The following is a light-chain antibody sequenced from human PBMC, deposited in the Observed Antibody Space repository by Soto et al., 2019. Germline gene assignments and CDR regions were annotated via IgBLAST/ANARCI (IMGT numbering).Light chain of an antibody. J-gene: IGKJ4*01. V-gene: IGKV3-20*01. CDR2: GAS. CDR3: QQYDSLIT. CDR1: QSVSSNY. Sequence: EIVLTQSPGTLSLSPGERATLSCSATQSVSSNYLAWYQQKPGQAPRLLIYGASSRATGIPDRFSGSGSGTDFTLTISRLEPEDFAVYYCQQYDSLITFGGGTKVDIK.